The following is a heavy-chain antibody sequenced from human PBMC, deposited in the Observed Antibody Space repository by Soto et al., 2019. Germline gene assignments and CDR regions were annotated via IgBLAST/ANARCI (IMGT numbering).Heavy chain of an antibody. Sequence: ASEKVSCKASGYTFTGYYMHWVRQAPGQGLEWMGWINPNSGGTNYAQKFQGWVTMTRDTSISTAYMELSRLRSDDTAVYYCARGQEWFGEFKDGNWFDPWGQGTLVTVSS. D-gene: IGHD3-10*01. CDR3: ARGQEWFGEFKDGNWFDP. CDR2: INPNSGGT. J-gene: IGHJ5*02. V-gene: IGHV1-2*04. CDR1: GYTFTGYY.